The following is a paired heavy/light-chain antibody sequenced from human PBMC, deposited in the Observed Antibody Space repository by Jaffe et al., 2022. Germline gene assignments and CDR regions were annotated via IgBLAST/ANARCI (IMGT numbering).Light chain of an antibody. Sequence: EIVLTQSPGTLSLSPGERATLSCRASQSVTSSYLAWYQQKPGQAPRLLIYGASSRATGIPDRFSGSGSGTDFTLTISRLEPEDFAVYYCQQYGSSPPGFTFGPGTKVDI. CDR2: GAS. CDR1: QSVTSSY. J-gene: IGKJ3*01. CDR3: QQYGSSPPGFT. V-gene: IGKV3-20*01.
Heavy chain of an antibody. J-gene: IGHJ6*03. V-gene: IGHV4-39*01. CDR1: GGSISSSSYY. CDR2: FHYSESS. CDR3: ARHRFPRYCASTSCDPAWVAGYMDV. D-gene: IGHD2-2*01. Sequence: QVQLQESGPGLVKPSETLSLTCTVSGGSISSSSYYWGWIRQPPGKGLEWIGSFHYSESSYYNPSLKSRVTISVDTSKNQFSLKLSSVIAADTAVYYCARHRFPRYCASTSCDPAWVAGYMDVWGKGTTVTVSS.